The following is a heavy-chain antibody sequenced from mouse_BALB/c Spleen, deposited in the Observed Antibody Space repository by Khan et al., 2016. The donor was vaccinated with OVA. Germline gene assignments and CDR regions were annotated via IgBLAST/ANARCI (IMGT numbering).Heavy chain of an antibody. CDR3: AREDGNYYFDY. D-gene: IGHD2-1*01. V-gene: IGHV5-17*02. Sequence: DVQLVESGGGLVQPGGSRKLSCAASGFTFSSFGMHWVRQAPEKGLEWVAYISSGSSTIYYADTVKGRFTISRDNPNNTLFLQMTSLRSEDTAMYYCAREDGNYYFDYWGQGTTLTVSS. CDR2: ISSGSSTI. J-gene: IGHJ2*01. CDR1: GFTFSSFG.